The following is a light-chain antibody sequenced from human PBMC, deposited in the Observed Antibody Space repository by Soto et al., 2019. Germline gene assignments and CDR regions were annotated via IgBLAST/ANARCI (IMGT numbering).Light chain of an antibody. CDR1: QSIGSW. CDR2: GAS. Sequence: DIQMTQSTSTLSTSVRDRVTITCRASQSIGSWLAWFQQKSGKVPKLLIYGASSMGSGVPPRFSGSGFGTEFTLTVISLHPDDFAVYYCQQYSTYIRTFCHGIKV. CDR3: QQYSTYIRT. J-gene: IGKJ1*01. V-gene: IGKV1-5*01.